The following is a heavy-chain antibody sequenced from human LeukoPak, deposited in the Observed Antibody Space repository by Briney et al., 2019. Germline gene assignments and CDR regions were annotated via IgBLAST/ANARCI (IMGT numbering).Heavy chain of an antibody. Sequence: GGSLGLSCAASGFTFSSYSMNWVRQAPGKGLEWASSISSSSSYIYYADSVKGRFTISRDNAKNSLYLQMNSLRAEDTAVYYCARDFGTYYYDSSGYSWGQGTLVTVSS. CDR2: ISSSSSYI. CDR3: ARDFGTYYYDSSGYS. CDR1: GFTFSSYS. J-gene: IGHJ4*02. V-gene: IGHV3-21*01. D-gene: IGHD3-22*01.